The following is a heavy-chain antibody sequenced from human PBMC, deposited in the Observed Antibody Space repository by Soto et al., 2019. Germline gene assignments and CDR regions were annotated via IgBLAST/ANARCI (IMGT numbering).Heavy chain of an antibody. J-gene: IGHJ2*01. Sequence: GKGLEWVSSVSSSSHNIYYADSVKGRVTISRDNAKNSLYLQMNSLRVEDTAVYYCQTANGRLDRSSLSDFLLNRSFDL. V-gene: IGHV3-21*01. CDR3: QTANGRLDRSSLSDFLLNRSFDL. CDR2: VSSSSHNI. D-gene: IGHD2-21*02.